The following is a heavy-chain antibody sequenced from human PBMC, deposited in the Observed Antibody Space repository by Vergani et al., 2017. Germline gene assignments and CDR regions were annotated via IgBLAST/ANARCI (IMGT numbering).Heavy chain of an antibody. Sequence: EVMLVQSGAEVKTPGESLKISCKYSESSFISNEIAWVRQMSGKGLQWMGRIDPSDSYTNYSPSFQGHVTISADKSISTAYLQWSSLKASDTAMYYCARQVAVAGKWWGPYYYYGMDVWGQGTTVTVSS. CDR3: ARQVAVAGKWWGPYYYYGMDV. CDR2: IDPSDSYT. J-gene: IGHJ6*02. D-gene: IGHD6-19*01. V-gene: IGHV5-10-1*01. CDR1: ESSFISNE.